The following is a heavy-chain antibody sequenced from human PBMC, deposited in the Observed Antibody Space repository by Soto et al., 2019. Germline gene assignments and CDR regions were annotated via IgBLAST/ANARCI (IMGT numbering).Heavy chain of an antibody. CDR2: IYYSGST. V-gene: IGHV4-59*01. D-gene: IGHD2-8*02. Sequence: QVQLQESGPGLVKPSETLSLTCTVSGGSISSYYWSWIRQPPGKGLEWIGYIYYSGSTNYNPSLKSRVTISVDTSKNQFSLKLSSVTAADTAVYYCARVRAPGPSLVDYWGQGTLVTVSS. CDR1: GGSISSYY. J-gene: IGHJ4*02. CDR3: ARVRAPGPSLVDY.